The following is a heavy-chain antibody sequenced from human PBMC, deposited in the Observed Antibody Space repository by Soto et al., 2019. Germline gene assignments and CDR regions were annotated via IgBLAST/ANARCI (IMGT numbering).Heavy chain of an antibody. CDR3: STRAYDTNGYYRFDP. CDR2: INHSGRV. CDR1: GVSFSGHS. V-gene: IGHV4-34*01. Sequence: PSETLSLTSAVYGVSFSGHSWNWIRQFPWKGLEWFGDINHSGRVNYSPSLKSRGTISLDTSKNQFSLTLCAVTAADTAMYYCSTRAYDTNGYYRFDPWGQGTLVTVSS. J-gene: IGHJ5*01. D-gene: IGHD3-22*01.